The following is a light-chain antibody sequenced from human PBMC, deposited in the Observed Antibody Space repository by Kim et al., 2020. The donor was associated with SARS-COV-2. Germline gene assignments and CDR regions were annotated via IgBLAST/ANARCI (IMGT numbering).Light chain of an antibody. J-gene: IGLJ3*02. Sequence: GQRVTISCSGSSPNIGSNAVSWYQQRPGTAPKLVVYSNDQRPSGVPDRFSGSRSGTSASLAISGLQSEDEADYYCAAWDDSLYGRRFGGGTKVTVL. CDR2: SND. CDR1: SPNIGSNA. V-gene: IGLV1-44*01. CDR3: AAWDDSLYGRR.